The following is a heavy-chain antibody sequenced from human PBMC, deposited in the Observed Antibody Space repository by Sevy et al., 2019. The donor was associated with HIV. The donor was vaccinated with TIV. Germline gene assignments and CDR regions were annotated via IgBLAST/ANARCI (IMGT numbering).Heavy chain of an antibody. CDR2: IWYDGSNK. D-gene: IGHD3-22*01. V-gene: IGHV3-33*01. CDR3: ARRRDYYDSKGYSSPLLDY. J-gene: IGHJ4*02. Sequence: GGSLRLSCAASGFTFSSYGMHWVRQAPGKGLEWVAVIWYDGSNKYYADSVKGRFTISRDNSKNTLYLQMNSLRAEDTAVYYCARRRDYYDSKGYSSPLLDYWGQGTLVTVSS. CDR1: GFTFSSYG.